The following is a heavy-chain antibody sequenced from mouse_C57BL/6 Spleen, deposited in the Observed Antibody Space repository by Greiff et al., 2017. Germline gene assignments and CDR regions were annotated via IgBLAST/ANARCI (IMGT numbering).Heavy chain of an antibody. CDR3: ARDYGSSYRYAMDY. D-gene: IGHD1-1*01. CDR2: ISYEGSN. J-gene: IGHJ4*01. CDR1: GYFITSGYY. Sequence: EVQLQQSGPGLVKPSQSLSLTCSVTGYFITSGYYWNWIRQFPGNKLEWMGYISYEGSNNINPSLKIRISITLDTYKNQFFLKFNSVTTEDTATYYFARDYGSSYRYAMDYWGQGTSVTVSS. V-gene: IGHV3-6*01.